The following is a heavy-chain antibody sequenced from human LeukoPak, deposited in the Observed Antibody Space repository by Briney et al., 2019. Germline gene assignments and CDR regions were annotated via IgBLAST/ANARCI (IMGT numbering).Heavy chain of an antibody. Sequence: SETLSLTCAVYGGSFSGYYWSWIRQPPGKGLEWIGYIYYSGSTNYNPSLKSRVTISVDTSKNQFSLKLSSVTAADTAVYYCARTSITMVRGVMGFDYWGQGTLVTVSS. CDR1: GGSFSGYY. CDR3: ARTSITMVRGVMGFDY. D-gene: IGHD3-10*01. CDR2: IYYSGST. J-gene: IGHJ4*02. V-gene: IGHV4-59*01.